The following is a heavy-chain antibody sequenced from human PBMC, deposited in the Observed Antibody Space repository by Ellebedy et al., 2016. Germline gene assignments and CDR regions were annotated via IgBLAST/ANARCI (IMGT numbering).Heavy chain of an antibody. CDR3: AARETTNWFDP. J-gene: IGHJ5*02. Sequence: SETLSLTXTVSGGSISSYYWSWIRQPPGKGLEWIGYIYYSGSTNYNPSLKSRVTISVDTSKNQFSLKLSSVTAADTAVYYCAARETTNWFDPWGQGTLVTVSS. D-gene: IGHD1/OR15-1a*01. V-gene: IGHV4-59*08. CDR2: IYYSGST. CDR1: GGSISSYY.